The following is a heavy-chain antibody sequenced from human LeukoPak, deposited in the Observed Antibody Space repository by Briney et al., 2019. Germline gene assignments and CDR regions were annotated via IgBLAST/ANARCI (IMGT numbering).Heavy chain of an antibody. D-gene: IGHD2-15*01. J-gene: IGHJ3*02. CDR2: IIPIFGTV. V-gene: IGHV1-69*06. CDR1: GCTFSSYA. CDR3: ARGSSVGVVAARLAFDI. Sequence: SVTVSCKASGCTFSSYAISWVRQPPGQGLEWMGVIIPIFGTVNYTHKFQGRVTITADKSTSADYMELSSLKSEDTAVYYWARGSSVGVVAARLAFDIWGQGTMVTVSS.